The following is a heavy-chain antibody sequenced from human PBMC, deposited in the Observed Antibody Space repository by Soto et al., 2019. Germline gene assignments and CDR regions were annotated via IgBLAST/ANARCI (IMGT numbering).Heavy chain of an antibody. Sequence: YYWGWIRQPPGKGLEWIGSIYYSGSTYYNPSLKSRVTISVDTSKNQFSLKLSSVTAADTAVYYCARLYGGKAFDYWGQGTLVTVSS. V-gene: IGHV4-39*01. J-gene: IGHJ4*02. CDR3: ARLYGGKAFDY. D-gene: IGHD2-15*01. CDR1: YY. CDR2: IYYSGST.